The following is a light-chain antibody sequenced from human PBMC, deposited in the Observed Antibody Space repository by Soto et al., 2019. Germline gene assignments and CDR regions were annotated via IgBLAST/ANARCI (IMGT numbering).Light chain of an antibody. CDR1: TSDVGGYNY. V-gene: IGLV2-14*01. CDR3: GSYTGSITYV. Sequence: QSALTQPASVSGSLGQSITISCTGTTSDVGGYNYVSWYQQHPGKAPILMIYEVTNRPSGVSNRFSGSKYGNTASLTISGLQVEDEAEYFCGSYTGSITYVFGTGTKLTVL. CDR2: EVT. J-gene: IGLJ1*01.